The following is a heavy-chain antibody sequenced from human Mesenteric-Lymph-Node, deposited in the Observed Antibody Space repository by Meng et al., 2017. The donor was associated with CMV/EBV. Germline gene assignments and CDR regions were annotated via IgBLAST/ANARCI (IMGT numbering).Heavy chain of an antibody. CDR1: GGSITSSSYY. Sequence: ESLKISCTVSGGSITSSSYYWGWIRQPPGKGLEWIGSIYYSGSTYYNPSLKSRVTISVDTSKNQFSLKLSSVTAADTAVYYCARDLDCSSTSCPIYYYGMDVWGQGTMVTVSS. J-gene: IGHJ6*02. V-gene: IGHV4-39*07. CDR3: ARDLDCSSTSCPIYYYGMDV. CDR2: IYYSGST. D-gene: IGHD2-2*01.